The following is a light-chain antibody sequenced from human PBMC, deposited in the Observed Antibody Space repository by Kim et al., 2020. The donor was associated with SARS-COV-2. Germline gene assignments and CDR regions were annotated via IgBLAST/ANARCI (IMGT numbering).Light chain of an antibody. V-gene: IGLV1-51*01. CDR3: ATWDNSLSMVV. J-gene: IGLJ2*01. CDR1: NSNIGKNY. CDR2: DNS. Sequence: QSVLTQPPSLSAAPGQRVTISCSGSNSNIGKNYVSWYQRLPGTAPQLLIYDNSRRPSEIPDRFSGSKSGTSVTLAISGLQTGDEADYFCATWDNSLSMVVFGGGTKLTVL.